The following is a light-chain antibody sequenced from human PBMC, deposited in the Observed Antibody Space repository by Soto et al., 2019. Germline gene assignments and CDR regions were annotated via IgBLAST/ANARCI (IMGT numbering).Light chain of an antibody. J-gene: IGKJ4*01. CDR1: QGISNY. CDR2: AAS. Sequence: DIQMTQSPSSLSASVGDRVTITCRASQGISNYLAWYQQKPWKVPKLLIYAASTLQSGVPSRFSGSGSGTDFTLTISSLQPEDVATYSCQKYNSSPQLTFGGGTKVEIK. V-gene: IGKV1-27*01. CDR3: QKYNSSPQLT.